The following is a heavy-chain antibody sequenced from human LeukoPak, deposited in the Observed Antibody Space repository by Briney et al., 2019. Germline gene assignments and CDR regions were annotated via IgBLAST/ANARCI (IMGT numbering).Heavy chain of an antibody. D-gene: IGHD1-26*01. Sequence: ASVKVSCKASGYTFTGYYMHWVRQASGQGLEWMGWINPNSGGTNYAQKFQGRVTMTRDTSISTAYMELSRLRSDDTAVYYCARDRGGATIFDYWGQGTLVTVSS. J-gene: IGHJ4*02. CDR1: GYTFTGYY. V-gene: IGHV1-2*02. CDR3: ARDRGGATIFDY. CDR2: INPNSGGT.